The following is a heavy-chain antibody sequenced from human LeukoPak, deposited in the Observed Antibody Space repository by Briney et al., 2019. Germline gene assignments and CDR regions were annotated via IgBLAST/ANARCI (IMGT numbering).Heavy chain of an antibody. D-gene: IGHD6-19*01. CDR2: ISAYNGNT. V-gene: IGHV1-18*01. CDR3: ARDLSPGIAVAPRWFDP. J-gene: IGHJ5*02. CDR1: GYTFTSYG. Sequence: ASVKVSCKASGYTFTSYGIIWVRQAPGQGLEWMGWISAYNGNTNYAQKLQGRVTMTTDTSTSTAYMELRSLRSDDTAVYYCARDLSPGIAVAPRWFDPWGQGTLVTVSS.